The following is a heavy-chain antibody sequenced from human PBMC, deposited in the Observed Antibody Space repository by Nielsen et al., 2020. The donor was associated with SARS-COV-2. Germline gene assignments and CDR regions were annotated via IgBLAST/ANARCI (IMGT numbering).Heavy chain of an antibody. CDR1: GFTFSKFP. Sequence: GESLKISCAGSGFTFSKFPMHWVRQAPGKGLEWLAIVSYGGDNEHYADSVKGRFTVSRDNSKDMLHLQMNSLNPADTAGYFCARETLDHTSSFVHHWGQGTLVTVSS. J-gene: IGHJ1*01. V-gene: IGHV3-30*03. D-gene: IGHD6-6*01. CDR2: VSYGGDNE. CDR3: ARETLDHTSSFVHH.